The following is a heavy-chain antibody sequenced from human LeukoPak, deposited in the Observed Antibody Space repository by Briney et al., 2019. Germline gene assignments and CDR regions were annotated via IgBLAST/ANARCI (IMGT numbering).Heavy chain of an antibody. CDR3: ARRSRGVNNWFDA. CDR1: GGSISSYY. V-gene: IGHV4-59*01. D-gene: IGHD3-10*01. CDR2: IYYSRST. Sequence: SETLSLTCTVSGGSISSYYWSWIRQPPGKGLEWIGYIYYSRSTNYNPSLKSRVTISVDTSKNQFSLKLSSVTAADTAVYYCARRSRGVNNWFDAWGQGTLVTVSS. J-gene: IGHJ5*02.